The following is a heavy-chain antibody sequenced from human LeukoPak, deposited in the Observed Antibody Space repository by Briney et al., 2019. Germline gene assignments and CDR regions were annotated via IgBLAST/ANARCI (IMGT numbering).Heavy chain of an antibody. CDR3: ARVWELSFDY. CDR2: LYSSGTT. J-gene: IGHJ4*02. V-gene: IGHV3-53*01. D-gene: IGHD1-26*01. CDR1: GFTVSTDH. Sequence: PGGSLSLSCAASGFTVSTDHMSWVRQAPGKGLEWVSVLYSSGTTSHADSVKGRFTISRDNSKNTVYLQMNSLRAEDTAVYYCARVWELSFDYWGQGTLVTVSS.